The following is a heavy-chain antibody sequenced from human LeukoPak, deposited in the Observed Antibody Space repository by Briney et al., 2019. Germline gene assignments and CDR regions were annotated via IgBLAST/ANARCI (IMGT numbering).Heavy chain of an antibody. V-gene: IGHV4-39*01. CDR3: ARQDLSWYYFDY. CDR2: IYYSGST. J-gene: IGHJ4*02. CDR1: GGSIISSDYH. Sequence: SETLSLTCTVSGGSIISSDYHWGWVRQPPGKGLEWIGSIYYSGSTYYNPSLKSRLTISVDTSKNQFSLKLNSVTAADTAVYYCARQDLSWYYFDYWGQGTLVTVSS.